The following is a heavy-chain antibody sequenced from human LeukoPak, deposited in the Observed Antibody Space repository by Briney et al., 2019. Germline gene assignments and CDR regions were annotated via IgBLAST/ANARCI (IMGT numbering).Heavy chain of an antibody. CDR3: ARDKDLRAVAGTFDY. Sequence: ASVKVSCKASGYTFSTHGISWVRQAPGQGLEWMGWISAYNGHTNNAQKFQGRVTMTTDTSTGTAYMEPTSLTSDDTAVYYCARDKDLRAVAGTFDYWGQGTLVAVSS. CDR1: GYTFSTHG. CDR2: ISAYNGHT. D-gene: IGHD6-19*01. J-gene: IGHJ4*02. V-gene: IGHV1-18*01.